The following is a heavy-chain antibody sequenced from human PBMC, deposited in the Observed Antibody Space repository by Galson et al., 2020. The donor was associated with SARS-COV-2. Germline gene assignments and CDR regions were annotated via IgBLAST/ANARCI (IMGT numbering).Heavy chain of an antibody. J-gene: IGHJ6*03. CDR1: GYSFTSYW. D-gene: IGHD3-3*01. CDR2: IYPGDSDT. V-gene: IGHV5-51*01. CDR3: ARRNDDFWSGYSFGEVGYDYYMDV. Sequence: GESLKISCKGSGYSFTSYWIGWVRQMPGKGLEWMGIIYPGDSDTRYSPSFQGQVTISADKSISTPYLQWSSLKASDTAMYYCARRNDDFWSGYSFGEVGYDYYMDVWGKGTTVTVSS.